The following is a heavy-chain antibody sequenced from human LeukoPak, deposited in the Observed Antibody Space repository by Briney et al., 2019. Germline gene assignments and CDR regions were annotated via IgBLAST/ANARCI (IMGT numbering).Heavy chain of an antibody. CDR3: AISPVVGATSGAFDI. D-gene: IGHD1-26*01. CDR1: GASISSYY. J-gene: IGHJ3*02. Sequence: SETLSLTCTVSGASISSYYWSWIRQPPGKGLEWIGYIYYSGSTNYNPSLKSRVTISVDTSKNQFSLKLSSVTAADTAVYYCAISPVVGATSGAFDIWGQGTMVTVSS. V-gene: IGHV4-59*01. CDR2: IYYSGST.